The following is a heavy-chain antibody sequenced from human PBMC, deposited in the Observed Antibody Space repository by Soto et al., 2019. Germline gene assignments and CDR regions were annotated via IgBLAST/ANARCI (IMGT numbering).Heavy chain of an antibody. CDR2: IYYSGST. CDR3: ARDLVGLRYFDWLPYGMDV. D-gene: IGHD3-9*01. V-gene: IGHV4-31*03. J-gene: IGHJ6*02. Sequence: SETLSLTCTVSAGSISSGGYDWSWIRQHPGKGLEWIGYIYYSGSTYYNPSLKSRVTISVDTSKNQFSLKLSSVTAADTAVYYCARDLVGLRYFDWLPYGMDVWGQGTTVTVSS. CDR1: AGSISSGGYD.